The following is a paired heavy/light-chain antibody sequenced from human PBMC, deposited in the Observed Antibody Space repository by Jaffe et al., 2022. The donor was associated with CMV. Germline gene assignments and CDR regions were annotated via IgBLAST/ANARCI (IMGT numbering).Heavy chain of an antibody. CDR3: ARVITGYDILTGYYFEDI. D-gene: IGHD3-9*01. CDR1: GGSISSSNW. Sequence: QVQLQESGPGLVKPSGTLSLTCAVSGGSISSSNWWSWVRQPPGKGLEWIGEIYHSGSTNYNPSLKSRVTISVDKSKNQFSLKLSSVTAADTAVYYCARVITGYDILTGYYFEDIWGQGTMVTVSS. CDR2: IYHSGST. J-gene: IGHJ3*02. V-gene: IGHV4-4*02.
Light chain of an antibody. CDR1: QGISNY. CDR2: AAS. J-gene: IGKJ2*01. V-gene: IGKV1-16*02. CDR3: QQYNSYPSYT. Sequence: DIQMTQSPSSLSASVGDRVTITCRASQGISNYLAWFQQKPGKAPKSLIYAASSLQSGVPSKFSGSGSGTDFTLTISSLQPEDFATYYCQQYNSYPSYTFGQGTKLEIK.